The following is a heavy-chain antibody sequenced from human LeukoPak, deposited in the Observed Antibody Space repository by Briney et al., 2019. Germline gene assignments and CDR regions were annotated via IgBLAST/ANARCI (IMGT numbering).Heavy chain of an antibody. CDR3: ARGGYYGSGRYYFDS. CDR2: IKSDGSNT. D-gene: IGHD3-3*01. CDR1: GFSFSSYA. Sequence: PGGSLRLSCAASGFSFSSYAMHWVRQAPGKGLEWVSRIKSDGSNTNYADSVKGRFTISRDNAKNTLHLQMNSLRAEDTAVYYCARGGYYGSGRYYFDSWGQGTLVTVSS. V-gene: IGHV3-74*01. J-gene: IGHJ4*02.